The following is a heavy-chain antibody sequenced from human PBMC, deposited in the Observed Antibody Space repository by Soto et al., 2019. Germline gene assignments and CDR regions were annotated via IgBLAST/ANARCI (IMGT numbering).Heavy chain of an antibody. D-gene: IGHD6-13*01. V-gene: IGHV4-34*01. CDR3: ARVRGKQLNVPHMDV. CDR2: INHSGST. CDR1: GGSFSGYY. J-gene: IGHJ6*02. Sequence: SETLSLTCAVYGGSFSGYYWSWIRQPPGKGLEWIGEINHSGSTNYNPSLKSRVTISVDTSKNQFSLKLSSVTAADTAVYYCARVRGKQLNVPHMDVWGQGTTVTVSS.